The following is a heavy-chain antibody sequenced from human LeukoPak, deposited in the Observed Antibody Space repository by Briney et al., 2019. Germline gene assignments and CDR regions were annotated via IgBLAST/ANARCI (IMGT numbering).Heavy chain of an antibody. Sequence: GGSLRLSCAASGFTFSSYAMSWVRQVPGKGLEWVATIKQDGGERYYVDSVEGRFTISRDSGKTSVYLQMNSLRADDTAVYYCARSRAAVVMGELIPSFYYGMDVWGQGTTVTVSS. CDR1: GFTFSSYA. V-gene: IGHV3-7*03. D-gene: IGHD3-16*01. CDR3: ARSRAAVVMGELIPSFYYGMDV. J-gene: IGHJ6*02. CDR2: IKQDGGER.